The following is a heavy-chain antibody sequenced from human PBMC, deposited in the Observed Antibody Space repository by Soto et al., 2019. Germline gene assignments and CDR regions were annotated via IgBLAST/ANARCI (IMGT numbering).Heavy chain of an antibody. CDR1: GFTFSSSA. D-gene: IGHD6-6*01. V-gene: IGHV3-23*01. J-gene: IGHJ4*02. CDR3: ETDTEYPRDYFHY. Sequence: PGGSLRLSCAASGFTFSSSAISWVRQAPGKGLEWVSAVSANGQGIYYADSVRGRFTISRDNSKNTVFLHMDSLSAEDTAVYYCETDTEYPRDYFHYWGQGTLVTVSS. CDR2: VSANGQGI.